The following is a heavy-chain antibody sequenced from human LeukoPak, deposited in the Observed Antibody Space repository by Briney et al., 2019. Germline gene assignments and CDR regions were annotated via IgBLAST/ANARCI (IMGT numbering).Heavy chain of an antibody. J-gene: IGHJ4*02. CDR3: TTALGRFLEWLLEFDY. D-gene: IGHD3-3*01. V-gene: IGHV3-15*01. CDR2: IKSKTDGGTT. Sequence: PGGSLRLSCAASGFTFSNSWMSWVRQAPGKGLEWFVRIKSKTDGGTTDYAAPVKGRFTISRDDSKNTLYLQMNSLKTENTAVYYCTTALGRFLEWLLEFDYWGQGTLVTVSS. CDR1: GFTFSNSW.